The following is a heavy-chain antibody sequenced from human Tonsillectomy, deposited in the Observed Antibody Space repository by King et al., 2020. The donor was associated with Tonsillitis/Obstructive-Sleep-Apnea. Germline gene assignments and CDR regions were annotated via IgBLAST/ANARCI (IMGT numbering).Heavy chain of an antibody. CDR3: TTGGWWALLGTLYYFDY. Sequence: VQLVESGGGLVKPGGSLRLSCAASGFTFSNAWMNWVRQAPGKGLEWVGRIKSKTDGGTTDYAAPVKGRFTISRDDSKNTLYLQMNSLKTEDTAVYYCTTGGWWALLGTLYYFDYWGQGTLVTVSS. J-gene: IGHJ4*02. CDR2: IKSKTDGGTT. D-gene: IGHD1-26*01. CDR1: GFTFSNAW. V-gene: IGHV3-15*07.